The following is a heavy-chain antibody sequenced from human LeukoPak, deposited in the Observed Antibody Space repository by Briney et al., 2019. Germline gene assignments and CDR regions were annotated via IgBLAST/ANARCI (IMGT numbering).Heavy chain of an antibody. J-gene: IGHJ5*02. CDR2: IYTSGST. V-gene: IGHV4-61*02. CDR1: GGSLSSGSYY. Sequence: SQTLSLTCTVSGGSLSSGSYYWSWIRQPAGKGLEWIGRIYTSGSTNYNPSLKSRVTISLDTSKNQFSLRLSSVTAADTAAYYCARDTAASGYRFDPWGQGILVNVS. CDR3: ARDTAASGYRFDP. D-gene: IGHD5-12*01.